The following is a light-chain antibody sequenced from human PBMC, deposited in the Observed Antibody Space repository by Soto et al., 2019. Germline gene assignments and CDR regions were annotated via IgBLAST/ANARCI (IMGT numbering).Light chain of an antibody. V-gene: IGKV1-5*03. CDR1: EKFNSW. CDR2: KAS. CDR3: QQYRSYWT. J-gene: IGKJ1*01. Sequence: IQMTQSPSTLSPPLPARITITFRASEKFNSWLAWYRQKPGKAPHRLIYKASNLQSGVPSRFSGSGSGTEFTLTISSLQPDDFATYYCQQYRSYWTFGQGTKVDIK.